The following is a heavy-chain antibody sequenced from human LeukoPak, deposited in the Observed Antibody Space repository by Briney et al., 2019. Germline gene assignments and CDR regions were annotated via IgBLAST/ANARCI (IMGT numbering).Heavy chain of an antibody. V-gene: IGHV1-24*01. D-gene: IGHD3-9*01. CDR1: GYTLTEFS. CDR2: FDPEDGET. CDR3: ATDLRRITIFWGY. Sequence: ASVNVSFKVSGYTLTEFSMHWVRQAPGKGLEWMGGFDPEDGETIYAQKFQGRVSMTEDTSTDTAYMELSSLRSEDTAVYYCATDLRRITIFWGYWGQGTLVTVSS. J-gene: IGHJ4*02.